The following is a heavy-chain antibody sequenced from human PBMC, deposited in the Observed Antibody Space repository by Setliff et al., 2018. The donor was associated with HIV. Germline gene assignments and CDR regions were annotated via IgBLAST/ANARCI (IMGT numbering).Heavy chain of an antibody. V-gene: IGHV4-34*01. Sequence: PSETLSLTCAVNGGSFSGYYWSCIRQSPGKGLEWIGEINHSGSTNYNPSLKSRVTIRVDTSKNQFSLEVTAVTAADTAVYYCVRGWDDKVSTIWAPYYYYMDVWGKGTTVTV. J-gene: IGHJ6*03. D-gene: IGHD5-12*01. CDR2: INHSGST. CDR3: VRGWDDKVSTIWAPYYYYMDV. CDR1: GGSFSGYY.